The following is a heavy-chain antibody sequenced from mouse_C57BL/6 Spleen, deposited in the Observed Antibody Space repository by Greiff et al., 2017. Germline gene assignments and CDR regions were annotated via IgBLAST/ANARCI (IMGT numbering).Heavy chain of an antibody. V-gene: IGHV3-6*01. CDR1: GYSITSGYY. CDR3: ASCPELGDYFDY. Sequence: VQLQQSGPGLVKPSQSLSLTCSVTGYSITSGYYWNWIRQFPGNKLEWMGYISYDGSNNYNPSLKNRISITRDTSKNQFFLKLNSVTTEDTATYYCASCPELGDYFDYWGKGTTLTVSS. CDR2: ISYDGSN. J-gene: IGHJ2*01. D-gene: IGHD4-1*01.